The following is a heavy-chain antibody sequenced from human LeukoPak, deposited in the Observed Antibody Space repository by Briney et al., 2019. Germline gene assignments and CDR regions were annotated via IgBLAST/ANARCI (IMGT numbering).Heavy chain of an antibody. CDR3: ARDNYAGANWFDP. V-gene: IGHV1-69*05. CDR2: IIPIFGTA. CDR1: GGTFSSYA. D-gene: IGHD1-7*01. Sequence: ASVKVSCKASGGTFSSYAISWVRQAPGQGLGWMGGIIPIFGTANYAQKFQGRVTITTDESTSTAYMELSCLRSADTAVYYCARDNYAGANWFDPWGQGTLVTVSS. J-gene: IGHJ5*02.